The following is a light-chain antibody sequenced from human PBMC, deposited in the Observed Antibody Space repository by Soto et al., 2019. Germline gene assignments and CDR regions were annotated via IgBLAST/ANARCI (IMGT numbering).Light chain of an antibody. CDR2: GAS. V-gene: IGKV3-15*01. Sequence: EIVMTQSPATLSLSPGERATLSCRASQSVSSNLAWYQQKPGQAPRLLIYGASTRVTGIPARFSGSGSGTEFTLTISSLQSEDFAVYYCQQYNNWPPAFTFGGGTKADIK. CDR3: QQYNNWPPAFT. J-gene: IGKJ4*01. CDR1: QSVSSN.